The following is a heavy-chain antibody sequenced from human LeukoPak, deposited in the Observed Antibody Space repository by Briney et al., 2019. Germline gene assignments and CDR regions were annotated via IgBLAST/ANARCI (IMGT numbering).Heavy chain of an antibody. CDR2: IYSGGST. Sequence: GGSLRLSCVVSGFTVSSNYMSWVRQAPGKGLEWVSSIYSGGSTYYAESVRGGFTVSRDNSKNTLHLQMNSLRADDTAVYYCARGSSSGHLRVKLDYWGQGTLVTVSS. CDR1: GFTVSSNY. V-gene: IGHV3-53*01. J-gene: IGHJ4*02. CDR3: ARGSSSGHLRVKLDY. D-gene: IGHD6-19*01.